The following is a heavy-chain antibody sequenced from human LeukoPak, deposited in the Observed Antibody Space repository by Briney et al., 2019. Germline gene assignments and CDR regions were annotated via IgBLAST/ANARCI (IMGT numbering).Heavy chain of an antibody. D-gene: IGHD3-3*01. Sequence: PSETLSLTCTVSGGSISSGDYYWSWIRQPPGKGLEWIGYIYYSGSTYYNPSLKSRVTISVDTSKDQFSLKLSSVTAADTAVYYCARFSTIFGVGYWGQGTLVTVSS. CDR1: GGSISSGDYY. V-gene: IGHV4-30-4*08. CDR2: IYYSGST. CDR3: ARFSTIFGVGY. J-gene: IGHJ4*02.